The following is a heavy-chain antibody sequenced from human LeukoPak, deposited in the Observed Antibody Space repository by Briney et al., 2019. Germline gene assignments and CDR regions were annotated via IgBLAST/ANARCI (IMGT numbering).Heavy chain of an antibody. CDR3: AELGITMIGGV. V-gene: IGHV1-24*01. Sequence: ASVKVSCKVSGYTLTELSMHWVRQAPGKGLEWMGGFDPEDGETIYAQKFQGRVTMTEDTSTDTAYMELSSLRAEDTAVCYCAELGITMIGGVWGKGTTVTISS. CDR1: GYTLTELS. CDR2: FDPEDGET. J-gene: IGHJ6*04. D-gene: IGHD3-10*02.